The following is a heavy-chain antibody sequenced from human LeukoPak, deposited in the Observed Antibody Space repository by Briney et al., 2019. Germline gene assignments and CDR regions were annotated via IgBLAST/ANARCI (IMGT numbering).Heavy chain of an antibody. D-gene: IGHD2-21*02. V-gene: IGHV4-31*03. CDR1: GGSISSGGYY. CDR2: IYYGGST. Sequence: SETLSLTCTVSGGSISSGGYYWSWVRQHPGKGLEWIGYIYYGGSTYYNPSLKSRVTISVDTSKNQFSLKLSSVTAADTAVYYCARVPTVCGGDCYYPPTDAFDIWGQGTMVTVSS. CDR3: ARVPTVCGGDCYYPPTDAFDI. J-gene: IGHJ3*02.